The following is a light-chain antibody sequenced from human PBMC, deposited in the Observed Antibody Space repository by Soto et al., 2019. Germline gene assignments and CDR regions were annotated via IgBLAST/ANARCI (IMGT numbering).Light chain of an antibody. J-gene: IGKJ1*01. CDR1: QSVSSSY. Sequence: EIVLTQSPGTLSLSPGESATLSCRASQSVSSSYLAWYQQKPGQAPMLLIYGASTRATGIPDRFSGSGSGTDCTLTISRLEPEDFAVFYCQQYGSSPQPFGQGTKVEIK. CDR2: GAS. V-gene: IGKV3-20*01. CDR3: QQYGSSPQP.